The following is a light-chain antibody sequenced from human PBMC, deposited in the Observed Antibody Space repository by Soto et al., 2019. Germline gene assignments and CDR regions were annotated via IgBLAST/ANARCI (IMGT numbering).Light chain of an antibody. V-gene: IGLV4-69*01. CDR1: SEHSNYA. CDR3: QTWDTGISVV. CDR2: VNTDGGH. Sequence: QPVLTQSPSASASLGASVKLTCTLSSEHSNYAIAWHQQQPEKGPRYLMKVNTDGGHSKRDGIPDRFSGSSSGAERYLTISSLQSEDESDYYCQTWDTGISVVFGGGTKVT. J-gene: IGLJ2*01.